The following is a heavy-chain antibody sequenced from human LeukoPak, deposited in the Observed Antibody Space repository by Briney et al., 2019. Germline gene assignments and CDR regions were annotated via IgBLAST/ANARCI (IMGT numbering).Heavy chain of an antibody. Sequence: PGGSLRLSCAASGFTVSSNYMSWVRQAPGKGLEWIGRIKSKTDGETTNYAEPVRGRFTISRDDSKSAVYLQMNSLKIEDIAVYYCTTDLGTYYHGSERLIPIDYWGQGTLVTVSS. V-gene: IGHV3-15*01. CDR2: IKSKTDGETT. J-gene: IGHJ4*02. D-gene: IGHD3-10*01. CDR3: TTDLGTYYHGSERLIPIDY. CDR1: GFTVSSNY.